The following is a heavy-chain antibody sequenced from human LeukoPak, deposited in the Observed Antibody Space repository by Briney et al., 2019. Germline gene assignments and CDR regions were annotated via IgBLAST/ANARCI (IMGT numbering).Heavy chain of an antibody. J-gene: IGHJ4*02. CDR1: GFTFSSYS. Sequence: PGGSLRLSCAASGFTFSSYSMNWVRQAPGKGLVWVARINSDGSTTNYADYVKGRFTISRDNAKNTLYLQMNSLRAEDTAVYYCARRSSGSPPYYFDSWGQGTLVTVSS. D-gene: IGHD1-26*01. CDR2: INSDGSTT. V-gene: IGHV3-74*01. CDR3: ARRSSGSPPYYFDS.